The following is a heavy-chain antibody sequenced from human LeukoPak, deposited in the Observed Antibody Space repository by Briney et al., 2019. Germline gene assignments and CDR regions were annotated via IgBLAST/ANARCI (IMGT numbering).Heavy chain of an antibody. CDR3: ASTEAGSGSLPTYYYYMDV. Sequence: PSGTLSLTCTVSARSISSSSYYWGRIRQPPGKGLEWIGRIYYSGSTYYNPSLKSRVTISVDTSKNQFSLKLSSVTAADTAVYYCASTEAGSGSLPTYYYYMDVWGKGTTVTVSS. CDR2: IYYSGST. CDR1: ARSISSSSYY. D-gene: IGHD3-10*01. J-gene: IGHJ6*03. V-gene: IGHV4-39*01.